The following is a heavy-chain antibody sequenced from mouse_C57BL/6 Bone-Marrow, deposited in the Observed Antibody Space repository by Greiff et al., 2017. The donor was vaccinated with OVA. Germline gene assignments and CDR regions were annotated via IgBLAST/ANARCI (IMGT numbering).Heavy chain of an antibody. CDR3: ARNYGSSSLDY. J-gene: IGHJ2*01. CDR2: IDPSDSYT. CDR1: DYTFTSYW. D-gene: IGHD1-1*01. Sequence: QVQLQQPGAELVMPGASVKLSCKASDYTFTSYWMHWVKQRPGQGLEWIGEIDPSDSYTNYNQKFKGKSTLTVDKSSSTAYMQLSSLTSEDSAVYYCARNYGSSSLDYWGQGTTLTVSS. V-gene: IGHV1-69*01.